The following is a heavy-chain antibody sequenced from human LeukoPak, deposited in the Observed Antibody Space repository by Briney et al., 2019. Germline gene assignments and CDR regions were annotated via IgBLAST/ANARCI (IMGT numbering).Heavy chain of an antibody. CDR1: GYTFASYG. D-gene: IGHD2-15*01. J-gene: IGHJ6*02. CDR3: ARDQGPVVAATFLPYYYSGMDG. Sequence: EASVKVSCKASGYTFASYGISWVRQAPGQGLEWMGWISAYNGNTNYAQKLQGRVTMTTDTSTSTAYMELRSLRSDDTAVYYCARDQGPVVAATFLPYYYSGMDGCGQGTTVTVAS. CDR2: ISAYNGNT. V-gene: IGHV1-18*01.